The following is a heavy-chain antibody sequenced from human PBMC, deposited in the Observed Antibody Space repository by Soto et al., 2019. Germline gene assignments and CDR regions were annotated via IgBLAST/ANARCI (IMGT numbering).Heavy chain of an antibody. J-gene: IGHJ3*02. D-gene: IGHD3-10*01. CDR3: GSGSYYYGSGRFDFEI. Sequence: GGALRLSCADSGFTFSSYSMNLVRQAPGQGLECVSSISISSSYRYYADTVKGRFTISRDNAKNSLYLQMNSLRAEDTVVYYFGSGSYYYGSGRFDFEIWGQGTIVNVSS. V-gene: IGHV3-21*01. CDR2: ISISSSYR. CDR1: GFTFSSYS.